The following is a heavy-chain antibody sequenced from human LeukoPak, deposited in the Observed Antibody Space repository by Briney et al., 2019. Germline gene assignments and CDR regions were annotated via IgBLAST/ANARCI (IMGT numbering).Heavy chain of an antibody. Sequence: SETPSLTCAVYGGSFSGYYWSWIRQPPGKGLEWIGEINHSGSTNYNPSLKSRVTISVDTSKNQFSLKLSSVTAADTAVYYCARGTFDSSGYYLFDYWGQGTLVTVSS. CDR2: INHSGST. D-gene: IGHD3-22*01. V-gene: IGHV4-34*01. J-gene: IGHJ4*02. CDR3: ARGTFDSSGYYLFDY. CDR1: GGSFSGYY.